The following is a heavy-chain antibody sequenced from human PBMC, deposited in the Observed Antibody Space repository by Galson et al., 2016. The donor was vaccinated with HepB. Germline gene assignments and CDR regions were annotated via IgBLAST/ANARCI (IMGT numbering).Heavy chain of an antibody. CDR1: GYNFPTSW. D-gene: IGHD3-22*01. CDR3: ARHEGSPYYDSGAVVDF. V-gene: IGHV5-51*01. Sequence: QSGAEVKKPGESLKISCKGSGYNFPTSWIGWVRQRPGKGLEWMGVIFPADSDTRYSPSFLGQVTFSADKSLSTAYLEWRSLKASDTAIYYCARHEGSPYYDSGAVVDFWGQGTLVTVSS. J-gene: IGHJ4*02. CDR2: IFPADSDT.